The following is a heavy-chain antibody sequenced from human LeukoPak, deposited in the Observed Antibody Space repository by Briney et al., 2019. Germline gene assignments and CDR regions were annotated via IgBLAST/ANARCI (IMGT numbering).Heavy chain of an antibody. CDR1: GYTFTSYG. V-gene: IGHV1-18*01. CDR3: ARDGTATLYYYYGMDV. D-gene: IGHD2-15*01. CDR2: ISAYNGNT. J-gene: IGHJ6*02. Sequence: GASVKVSCKASGYTFTSYGISWVRQAPGQGLEWTGWISAYNGNTNYAQKLQGRVTMTTDTSTSTAYMELRSLRSDDTAVYYCARDGTATLYYYYGMDVWGQGTTVTVSS.